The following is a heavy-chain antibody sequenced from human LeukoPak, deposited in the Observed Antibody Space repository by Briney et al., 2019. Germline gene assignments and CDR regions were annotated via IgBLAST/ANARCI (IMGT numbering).Heavy chain of an antibody. D-gene: IGHD3-22*01. V-gene: IGHV3-9*01. CDR1: GFTFDDYA. CDR2: ISWNGGSI. Sequence: PGGSLRLSCPAPGFTFDDYAMHWVRQAPGKGLGWVSGISWNGGSIGYADSVKGRFTISRDNAKNSLYLQMNSLRAEDTALYYCAKDWYYDSNYFDYWGQGTLVTVSS. CDR3: AKDWYYDSNYFDY. J-gene: IGHJ4*02.